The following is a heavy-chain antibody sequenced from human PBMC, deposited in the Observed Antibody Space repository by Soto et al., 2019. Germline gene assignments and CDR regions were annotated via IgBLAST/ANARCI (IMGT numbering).Heavy chain of an antibody. Sequence: EVQLVESGGGLVQPGGSLRLSCAASGFTFSSYWMSWVRQAPGKGLEWVANIKQDGSEKYYVDSVKGRFTISRDNAKNSLYLQMNSLRAEDTAVYYCARDLASYCFGGFDYWGQGTLVTVSS. V-gene: IGHV3-7*01. D-gene: IGHD5-18*01. J-gene: IGHJ4*02. CDR2: IKQDGSEK. CDR3: ARDLASYCFGGFDY. CDR1: GFTFSSYW.